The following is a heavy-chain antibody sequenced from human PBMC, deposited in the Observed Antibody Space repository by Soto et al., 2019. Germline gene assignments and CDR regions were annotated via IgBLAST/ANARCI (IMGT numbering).Heavy chain of an antibody. V-gene: IGHV4-39*01. CDR3: ARHYSSGSRNWFDP. CDR1: GGSINSSSYF. D-gene: IGHD6-19*01. Sequence: SETLSLTCSVSGGSINSSSYFWGWVRQPPGKGLEWIGSIYYSGSTYYNPSLRSRVTISVDASKNQFSLKLSSVTAADTAVFYCARHYSSGSRNWFDPWGQGTLVTVSS. J-gene: IGHJ5*02. CDR2: IYYSGST.